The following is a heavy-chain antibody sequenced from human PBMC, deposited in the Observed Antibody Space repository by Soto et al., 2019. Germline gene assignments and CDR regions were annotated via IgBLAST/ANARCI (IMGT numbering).Heavy chain of an antibody. CDR2: LYHSGNT. J-gene: IGHJ4*02. V-gene: IGHV4-61*01. D-gene: IGHD4-17*01. Sequence: SETLCLTCTVSGDSVSGDCCYWNWIRQPPGKGLEWIGFLYHSGNTKYNPSLKSRVTMSVDTSNNQFSLKLSSVTAADTAVYYCARSTTETSFDYWGQGTQVTVSS. CDR1: GDSVSGDCCY. CDR3: ARSTTETSFDY.